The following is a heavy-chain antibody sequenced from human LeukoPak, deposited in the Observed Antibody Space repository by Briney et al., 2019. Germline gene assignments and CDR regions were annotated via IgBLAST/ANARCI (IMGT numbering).Heavy chain of an antibody. V-gene: IGHV1-2*02. Sequence: ASVKVSCKASGYTFTGYYMHWVRQAPGQGLEWMGWINPNSGGTNYAQKFQGRVTMTRDTTISTAYMELRSLRSDDTAVYYCARGRYCNSNSCYKVYYYYMDVWGKGTTVTVSS. J-gene: IGHJ6*03. CDR3: ARGRYCNSNSCYKVYYYYMDV. CDR2: INPNSGGT. CDR1: GYTFTGYY. D-gene: IGHD2-2*02.